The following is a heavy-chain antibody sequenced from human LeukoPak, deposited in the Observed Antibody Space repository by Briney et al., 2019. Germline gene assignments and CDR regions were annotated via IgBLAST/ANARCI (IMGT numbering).Heavy chain of an antibody. CDR2: IYWDDEK. D-gene: IGHD3-10*01. V-gene: IGHV2-5*02. CDR1: GFSLHTSGVG. CDR3: AHGISRLLYGSGSYFDY. Sequence: SGPTLVKPTQTLTLTCSFSGFSLHTSGVGVGWIRQPPGKALEWLAFIYWDDEKRYSPSLKTRLTVNKDTSKNQVVLTMTNMDPVDTATYYCAHGISRLLYGSGSYFDYWGQGTLVTVSS. J-gene: IGHJ4*02.